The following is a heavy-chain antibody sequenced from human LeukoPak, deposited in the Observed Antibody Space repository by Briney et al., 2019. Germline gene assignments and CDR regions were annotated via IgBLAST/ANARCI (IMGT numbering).Heavy chain of an antibody. V-gene: IGHV4-34*01. CDR1: GFTFSNAW. CDR2: INHSGST. Sequence: GSLRLSCAASGFTFSNAWMSWIRQPPGKGLEWIGEINHSGSTNYNPSLKSRVTISVDTSKNQFSLKLSSVTAADTAVYYCARAKGRWLQFNYFDYWGQGTLVTVSS. D-gene: IGHD5-24*01. J-gene: IGHJ4*02. CDR3: ARAKGRWLQFNYFDY.